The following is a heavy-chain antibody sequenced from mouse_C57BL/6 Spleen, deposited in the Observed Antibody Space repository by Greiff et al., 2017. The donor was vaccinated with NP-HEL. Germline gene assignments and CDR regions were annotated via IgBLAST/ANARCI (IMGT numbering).Heavy chain of an antibody. V-gene: IGHV1-80*01. J-gene: IGHJ3*01. Sequence: QVQLQQSGAELVKPGASVKISCKASGYAFSSYWMNWVKQRPGKGLEWIGQIYPGDGDTNYNGKFKGKATLTADKSSSTAYMQLRSLTSEDSAVYFCARADDYDVGFAYWGQGTLVTVSA. CDR1: GYAFSSYW. D-gene: IGHD2-4*01. CDR3: ARADDYDVGFAY. CDR2: IYPGDGDT.